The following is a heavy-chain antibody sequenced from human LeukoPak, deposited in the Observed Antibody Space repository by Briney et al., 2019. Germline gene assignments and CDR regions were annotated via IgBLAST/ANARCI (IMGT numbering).Heavy chain of an antibody. D-gene: IGHD3-22*01. J-gene: IGHJ4*02. CDR2: ISGSGGST. V-gene: IGHV3-23*01. Sequence: RAGGSLRLSCAASGFTFSSYAMSWVRQAPGKGLEWVSAISGSGGSTYYADSVKGRFTISRDNSKNTLYLQMNSLRAEDTAVYYCVKDEAKEVVHFDYWGQGTLVTVSS. CDR1: GFTFSSYA. CDR3: VKDEAKEVVHFDY.